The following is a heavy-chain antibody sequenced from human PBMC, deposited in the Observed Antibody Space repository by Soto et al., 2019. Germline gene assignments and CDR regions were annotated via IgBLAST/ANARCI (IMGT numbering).Heavy chain of an antibody. V-gene: IGHV3-48*01. CDR2: ISSSSSTI. Sequence: GGSLRLSCAASGFTFSSYSMNWVRQAPGKGLEWVSYISSSSSTIYYADSVKGRFTISRDNAKNSLYLQMNSLRGEDTAVYYCARILAYCGGDCYSAYDYWGQGTLVTVSS. D-gene: IGHD2-21*02. CDR3: ARILAYCGGDCYSAYDY. J-gene: IGHJ4*02. CDR1: GFTFSSYS.